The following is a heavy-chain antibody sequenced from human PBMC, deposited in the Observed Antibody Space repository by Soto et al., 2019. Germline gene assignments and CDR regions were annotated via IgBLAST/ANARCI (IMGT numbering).Heavy chain of an antibody. CDR1: GYSFTSYW. D-gene: IGHD2-8*01. CDR3: ARGYWVRGCTNGVCYTPVDY. CDR2: IYPGDSDT. J-gene: IGHJ4*02. Sequence: GESLKISCKGSGYSFTSYWIGWVRQMPGKGLEWMGIIYPGDSDTRYSPSFQGQVTISADKSISTAYLQWSSLKASDTAMYYCARGYWVRGCTNGVCYTPVDYWGQGTLVTVSS. V-gene: IGHV5-51*01.